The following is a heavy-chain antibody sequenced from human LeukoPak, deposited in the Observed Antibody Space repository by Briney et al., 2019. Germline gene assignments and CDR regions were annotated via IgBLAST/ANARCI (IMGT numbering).Heavy chain of an antibody. V-gene: IGHV4-61*02. J-gene: IGHJ4*02. CDR1: GGSISSGSYY. Sequence: SETLSLTCTVSGGSISSGSYYWSWIRQPAGKGLEWIGRIYTSGSTNYNPSLKSRVTISVDTSKNQFSLKLSSVTAADTAVYYCARVPSGWYNFDSWGQGTLVTVS. D-gene: IGHD6-19*01. CDR2: IYTSGST. CDR3: ARVPSGWYNFDS.